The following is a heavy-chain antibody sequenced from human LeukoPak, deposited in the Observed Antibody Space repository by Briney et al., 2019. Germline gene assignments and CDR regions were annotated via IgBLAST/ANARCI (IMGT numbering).Heavy chain of an antibody. CDR2: IYSSGST. V-gene: IGHV4-59*08. CDR3: ARTYYFGSGSYHFDY. CDR1: GGSISSYY. Sequence: PSETLPLTCTVSGGSISSYYWSWIRQPPGKGLEWIGYIYSSGSTNYNPSLKSRVTISVDTSKNQFSLKLTSVTAADTAVYYCARTYYFGSGSYHFDYWGQGTLVTVSS. J-gene: IGHJ4*02. D-gene: IGHD3-10*01.